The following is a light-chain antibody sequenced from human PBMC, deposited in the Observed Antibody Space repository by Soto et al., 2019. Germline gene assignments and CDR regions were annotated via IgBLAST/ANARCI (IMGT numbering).Light chain of an antibody. J-gene: IGKJ1*01. V-gene: IGKV3-15*01. Sequence: EIVMTQSPATLSVSPGERATLSCRASQSVSSNLAWYQQKPGQAPRLLIYGASTRATGIPARFSGSGSGTEFTLTISSLQSEDFGVYSCQQYNNWPPWTFGHGTKVEIK. CDR1: QSVSSN. CDR3: QQYNNWPPWT. CDR2: GAS.